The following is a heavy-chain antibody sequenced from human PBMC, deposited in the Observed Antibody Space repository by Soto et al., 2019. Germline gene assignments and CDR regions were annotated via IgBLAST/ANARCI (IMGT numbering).Heavy chain of an antibody. CDR1: GFSLTTSGVG. CDR3: AHRVLRTVFGLVTTTAIYFDF. V-gene: IGHV2-5*02. Sequence: QITLNESGPTVVRPTETLTLTCRFSGFSLTTSGVGVGWIRQSPGKAPEWLALTYWDDDKRYSASLKSRLTTTKATSKNQVVLTVSDLDPTDTATYYCAHRVLRTVFGLVTTTAIYFDFWGQGTPVAVSS. D-gene: IGHD3-3*01. J-gene: IGHJ4*02. CDR2: TYWDDDK.